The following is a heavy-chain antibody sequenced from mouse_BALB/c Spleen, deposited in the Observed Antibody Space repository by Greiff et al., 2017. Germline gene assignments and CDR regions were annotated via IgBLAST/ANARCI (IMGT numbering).Heavy chain of an antibody. D-gene: IGHD2-4*01. Sequence: DVKLVESGGGLVKPGGSLKLSCAASGFVLSSYDMSWVRQTPEKRLEWVAYISSGGGSTYYPDTVKGRFTISRDNAKNTLYLQMSSLKSEDTAMYYCARHLYDYDPFAYWGQGTLVTVSA. V-gene: IGHV5-12-1*01. CDR1: GFVLSSYD. CDR3: ARHLYDYDPFAY. CDR2: ISSGGGST. J-gene: IGHJ3*01.